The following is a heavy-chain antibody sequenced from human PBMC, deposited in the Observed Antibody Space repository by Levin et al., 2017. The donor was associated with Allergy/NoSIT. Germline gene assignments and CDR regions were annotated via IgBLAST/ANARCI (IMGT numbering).Heavy chain of an antibody. J-gene: IGHJ3*02. CDR2: IKSKTDGGTT. V-gene: IGHV3-15*01. CDR3: TTDQRRFPLSLELRHAFDS. D-gene: IGHD1-7*01. CDR1: GFTFSNAW. Sequence: SGGSLRLSCAASGFTFSNAWMSWVRQAPGKGLEWVGRIKSKTDGGTTDYAAPVKGRFTISRDDSNNTLYLQMNSLKTEDTAVYYCTTDQRRFPLSLELRHAFDSWGQGTMVTVSS.